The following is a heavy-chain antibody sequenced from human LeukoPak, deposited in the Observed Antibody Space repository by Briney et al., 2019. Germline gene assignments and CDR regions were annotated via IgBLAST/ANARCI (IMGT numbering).Heavy chain of an antibody. V-gene: IGHV5-51*01. D-gene: IGHD2-21*02. CDR2: IYPGDSDT. CDR1: GYSFTSYW. Sequence: GASLQISCKGSGYSFTSYWIGWVRQMPGKGLEWMGIIYPGDSDTRYSPSFQGQVTISADKSISTAYLQWSSLKASDTAIYYCARIASDYYYYYYMDVWGKGTTVTVSS. CDR3: ARIASDYYYYYYMDV. J-gene: IGHJ6*03.